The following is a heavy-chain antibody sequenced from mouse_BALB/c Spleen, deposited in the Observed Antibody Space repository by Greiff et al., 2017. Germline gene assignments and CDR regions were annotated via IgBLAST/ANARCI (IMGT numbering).Heavy chain of an antibody. CDR3: ARDGYYYFDY. D-gene: IGHD2-3*01. V-gene: IGHV5-6-3*01. CDR2: INSNGGST. Sequence: EVKLEESGGGLVQPGGSLKLSCAASGFTFSSYGMSWVRQTPDKRLELVATINSNGGSTYYPDSVKGRFTISRDNAKNTLYLQMSSLKSEDTAMYYCARDGYYYFDYWGQGTTLTVSS. J-gene: IGHJ2*01. CDR1: GFTFSSYG.